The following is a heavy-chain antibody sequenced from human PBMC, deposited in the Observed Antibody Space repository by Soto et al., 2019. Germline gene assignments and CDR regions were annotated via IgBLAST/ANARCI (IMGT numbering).Heavy chain of an antibody. V-gene: IGHV4-39*01. CDR1: GGSISSSSYY. CDR3: ARRPAYEWALPFACDY. J-gene: IGHJ4*02. D-gene: IGHD1-26*01. Sequence: SETLSLTCTVSGGSISSSSYYWGWIRQPPGKGLEWIGSIYYSGSTYYNPSLKSRVTISVDTSKNQFTLKLSSVTAADTAVYYCARRPAYEWALPFACDYGGQETLVTV. CDR2: IYYSGST.